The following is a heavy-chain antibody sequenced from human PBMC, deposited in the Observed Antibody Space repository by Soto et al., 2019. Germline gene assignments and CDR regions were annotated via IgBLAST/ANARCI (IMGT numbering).Heavy chain of an antibody. CDR3: ARSSTGFFYYMDV. Sequence: GESLKISCRVSGYNFVNYWIGWVRQQPGKGLEWLGIIFPRDSDTRYSPSFEGQVTISADKSIDTASPQLTSLKASDTAMYYCARSSTGFFYYMDVWGTGTMVTVSS. D-gene: IGHD6-19*01. CDR1: GYNFVNYW. J-gene: IGHJ6*03. CDR2: IFPRDSDT. V-gene: IGHV5-51*01.